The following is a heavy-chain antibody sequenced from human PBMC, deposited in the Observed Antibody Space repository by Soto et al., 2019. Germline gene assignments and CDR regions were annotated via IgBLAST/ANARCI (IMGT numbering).Heavy chain of an antibody. D-gene: IGHD3-22*01. CDR1: GGSISSSSYY. J-gene: IGHJ4*02. Sequence: QLQLQESGPGLVKPSETLSLTCTVSGGSISSSSYYWGWIRQPPGKGLEWIGSIYYSGSTYYNPSLKSRVTISVDTSKNQFSLKLSSVTAADTAVYYCARGTYYYDSSGWGGFDYWGQGTLVTVSS. CDR2: IYYSGST. V-gene: IGHV4-39*01. CDR3: ARGTYYYDSSGWGGFDY.